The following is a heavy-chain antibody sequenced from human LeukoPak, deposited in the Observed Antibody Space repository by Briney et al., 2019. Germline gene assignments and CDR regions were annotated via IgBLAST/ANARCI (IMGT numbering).Heavy chain of an antibody. CDR3: AKDLKAYYDSSGTFDY. V-gene: IGHV3-7*03. J-gene: IGHJ4*02. D-gene: IGHD3-22*01. Sequence: GSLRLSCAASGFTFSSYWMSWVRQAPGKGLEWVANIKQDGSEKYYVDSVKGRFTISRDNSKNSLYLQMNSLRTEDTALYYCAKDLKAYYDSSGTFDYWGQGTLVTVSS. CDR1: GFTFSSYW. CDR2: IKQDGSEK.